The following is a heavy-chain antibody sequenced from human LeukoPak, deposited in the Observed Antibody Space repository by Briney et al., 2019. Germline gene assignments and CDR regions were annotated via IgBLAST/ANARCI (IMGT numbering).Heavy chain of an antibody. Sequence: GGSLRLSCAASGFTFSSCSMNWVRQAPGKGLEWVSSISSSSSYIYYADSAKGRFTISRDNAKNSLYLQMNSLRAEDTAAYYCARADSSGYYNWFDPWGQGTLVTVSS. V-gene: IGHV3-21*01. D-gene: IGHD3-22*01. CDR2: ISSSSSYI. CDR1: GFTFSSCS. J-gene: IGHJ5*02. CDR3: ARADSSGYYNWFDP.